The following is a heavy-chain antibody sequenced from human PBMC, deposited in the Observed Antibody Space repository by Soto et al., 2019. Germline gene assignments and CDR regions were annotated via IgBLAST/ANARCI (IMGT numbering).Heavy chain of an antibody. CDR3: AREGGSVNWFDP. J-gene: IGHJ5*02. CDR2: ISSSTSTI. Sequence: GGSLRLSCAASGFTLSSYGMYWVRKAKGKGLEWVSYISSSTSTIYYADSVKGRFTISRDNAKNSLYLQMNSLRDEDTSVYYCAREGGSVNWFDPWGQGTLVTVSS. D-gene: IGHD1-26*01. V-gene: IGHV3-48*02. CDR1: GFTLSSYG.